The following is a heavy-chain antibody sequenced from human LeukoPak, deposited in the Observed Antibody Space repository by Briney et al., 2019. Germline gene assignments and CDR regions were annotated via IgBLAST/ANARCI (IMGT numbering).Heavy chain of an antibody. D-gene: IGHD5-18*01. Sequence: ASVKVSCKASGYTFTGYYMHWVRHAPGQGLESVGWINPNSGCTNYAQKFQGRFTMTRDTSISTADMDVSSLRGEGTAVYYFGRGEDTALVMDLWGPGTLVTVSS. J-gene: IGHJ4*02. CDR2: INPNSGCT. CDR3: GRGEDTALVMDL. CDR1: GYTFTGYY. V-gene: IGHV1-2*02.